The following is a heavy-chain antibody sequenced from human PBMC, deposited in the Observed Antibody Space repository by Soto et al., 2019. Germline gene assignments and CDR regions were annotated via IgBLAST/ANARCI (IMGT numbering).Heavy chain of an antibody. CDR3: AKQVAVAVAKREAPYYFNY. CDR2: IIPIFGTA. V-gene: IGHV1-69*13. Sequence: SVKVSCKASGGTFSSYAISWVRQAPGQGLDWMGGIIPIFGTANYAQKFQGRVTITADESTSTAYMELSSLRSEDTAVYYCAKQVAVAVAKREAPYYFNYWGQGTLVTVSS. CDR1: GGTFSSYA. J-gene: IGHJ4*02. D-gene: IGHD6-19*01.